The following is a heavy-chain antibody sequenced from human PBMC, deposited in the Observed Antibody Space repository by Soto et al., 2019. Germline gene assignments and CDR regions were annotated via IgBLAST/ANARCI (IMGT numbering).Heavy chain of an antibody. J-gene: IGHJ4*02. Sequence: SETLSLTCTLSGGSISGYYWSWIRQPPGKGLEWIGYVYYSGSTKYNPSLESRVTISVDMSNNQFSLMPTSVTAADTAVYYCAKYRRTDAEGYRLDFWGQGTLVTVSS. D-gene: IGHD5-12*01. CDR2: VYYSGST. CDR3: AKYRRTDAEGYRLDF. CDR1: GGSISGYY. V-gene: IGHV4-59*01.